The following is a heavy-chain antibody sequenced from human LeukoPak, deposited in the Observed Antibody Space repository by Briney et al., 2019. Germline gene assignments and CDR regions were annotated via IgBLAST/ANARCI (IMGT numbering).Heavy chain of an antibody. CDR2: IEYDGSNK. CDR1: AFTFSSYG. D-gene: IGHD3-3*01. CDR3: AKEFWRGSNTNYFDY. Sequence: GGSLRLSCAASAFTFSSYGPFWVRQAPGKGLEWVAFIEYDGSNKYYADSVKGRFTISRDNSKNTLYLQMNSLRPEDTAVYFCAKEFWRGSNTNYFDYWGQGTLVTVSS. J-gene: IGHJ4*02. V-gene: IGHV3-30*02.